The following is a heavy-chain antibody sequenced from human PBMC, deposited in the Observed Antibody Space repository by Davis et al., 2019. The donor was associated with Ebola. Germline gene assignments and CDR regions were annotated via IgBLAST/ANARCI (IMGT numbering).Heavy chain of an antibody. D-gene: IGHD6-19*01. Sequence: GESLKISCAASGFTFSSYAMHWVRQAPGKGLEWVAVISYDGSNKYYADSVKGRFTISRDISKNTLYLQMNSLRAEDTAVYYCARDPQGLKRYSSGWYYYGMDVWGQGTTVTVSS. CDR3: ARDPQGLKRYSSGWYYYGMDV. CDR1: GFTFSSYA. CDR2: ISYDGSNK. V-gene: IGHV3-30-3*01. J-gene: IGHJ6*02.